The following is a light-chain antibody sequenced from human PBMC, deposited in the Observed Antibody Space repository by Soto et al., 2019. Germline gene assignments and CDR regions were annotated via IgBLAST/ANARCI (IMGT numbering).Light chain of an antibody. Sequence: QSALTQPASVSGSPGQSITISCTGTNSDVGGYNFVSWYQQHPGKAPKLMIYDVSNRPSGVSNRFSGSKSGNTASLNISGLLAEDEDDYYCTSYTSSSLPYVFGIGTKVTVL. CDR2: DVS. J-gene: IGLJ1*01. CDR3: TSYTSSSLPYV. CDR1: NSDVGGYNF. V-gene: IGLV2-14*01.